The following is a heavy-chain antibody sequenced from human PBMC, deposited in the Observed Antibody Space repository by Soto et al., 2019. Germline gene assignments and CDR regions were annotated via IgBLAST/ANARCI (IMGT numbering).Heavy chain of an antibody. CDR3: ARGITGTTAYYYYYGMDV. Sequence: QVQLVESGGGVVQPGRSLRLSCAASGFTFSSYGMHWVRQAPGKGLEWVAVIWYDGSNKYYADSVKGRFTISRDNSKNTLYLQMNSLRAEDTAVYYCARGITGTTAYYYYYGMDVWGQGTTVTVSS. D-gene: IGHD1-7*01. CDR2: IWYDGSNK. V-gene: IGHV3-33*01. CDR1: GFTFSSYG. J-gene: IGHJ6*02.